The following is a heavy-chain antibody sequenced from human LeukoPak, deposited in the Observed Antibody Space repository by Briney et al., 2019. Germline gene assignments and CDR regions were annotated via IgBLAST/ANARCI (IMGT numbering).Heavy chain of an antibody. J-gene: IGHJ4*02. CDR2: IHDTGST. CDR3: ARFSSGCSTSSCYLTY. Sequence: SETLSLTCSVSGGSLSSHYWRWIRQPPGKGLELIGHIHDTGSTFYNPSLRGRVTISLDTSNNQFSLKLTSMTAADTAVYYCARFSSGCSTSSCYLTYWGQGTLVTVS. CDR1: GGSLSSHY. V-gene: IGHV4-59*11. D-gene: IGHD2-2*01.